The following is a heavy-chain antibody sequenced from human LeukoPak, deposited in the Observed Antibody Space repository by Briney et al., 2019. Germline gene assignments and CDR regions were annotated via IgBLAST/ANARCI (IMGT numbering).Heavy chain of an antibody. Sequence: GGSLRLSCAASGFTFSSYWMSWVRQAPGKGLEWVANIKQDGSEKYYVDSVKGRFTISRDSAKNSLYLQMNSLRAEDTAVYYCARGSYYDFWSGYYLFDCWGQGTLVTVSS. CDR1: GFTFSSYW. CDR3: ARGSYYDFWSGYYLFDC. D-gene: IGHD3-3*01. J-gene: IGHJ4*02. V-gene: IGHV3-7*01. CDR2: IKQDGSEK.